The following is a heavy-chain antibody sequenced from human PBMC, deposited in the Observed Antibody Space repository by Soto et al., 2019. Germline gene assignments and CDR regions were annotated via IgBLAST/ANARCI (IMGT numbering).Heavy chain of an antibody. V-gene: IGHV1-3*01. Sequence: ASVKVSCKASGYTFTSYAMHWVRQAPGQRLEWMGWINAGNGNTKYSQKFQGRVTMTTDTSTSTAYMELRSLRSDDTAVYYCARALPNWFDPWGQGTLVTVSS. CDR3: ARALPNWFDP. J-gene: IGHJ5*02. CDR2: INAGNGNT. CDR1: GYTFTSYA.